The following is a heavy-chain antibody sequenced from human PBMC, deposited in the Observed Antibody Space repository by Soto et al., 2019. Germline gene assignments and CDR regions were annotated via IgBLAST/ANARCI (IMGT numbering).Heavy chain of an antibody. CDR1: GFTFSSYS. CDR3: ARDVPPYSSDWYVGYYYYGMDV. Sequence: GASLKISCAASGFTFSSYSMNWVRQAPGKGLEWVSSISSSSSYIYYADSVKGRFTISRDNAKNSLYLQMNSLRAEDTAVYYCARDVPPYSSDWYVGYYYYGMDVWGQGTTVTVSS. V-gene: IGHV3-21*01. CDR2: ISSSSSYI. J-gene: IGHJ6*02. D-gene: IGHD6-19*01.